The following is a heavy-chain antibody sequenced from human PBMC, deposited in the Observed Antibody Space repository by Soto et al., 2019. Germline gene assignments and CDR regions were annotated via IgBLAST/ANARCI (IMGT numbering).Heavy chain of an antibody. CDR3: ARAPGAAAGNYFDY. J-gene: IGHJ4*02. Sequence: QVQLVESGGGVVQPGRSLRLSCAXSGXTXXXXGMXXVRQAPGKGLEWVAVIWYDGSNKYYADSVKGRFTISRDNSKNTLYLPMNSLRAEDTAVYYCARAPGAAAGNYFDYWGQGTLVTVSS. V-gene: IGHV3-33*01. CDR2: IWYDGSNK. CDR1: GXTXXXXG. D-gene: IGHD6-13*01.